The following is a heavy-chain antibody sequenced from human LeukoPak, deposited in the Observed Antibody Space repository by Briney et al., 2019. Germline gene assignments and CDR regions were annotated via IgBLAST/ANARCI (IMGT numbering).Heavy chain of an antibody. CDR2: IIPILGLA. J-gene: IGHJ4*02. CDR3: ARDKSIAAPFPFDY. Sequence: SVKVSCKASGGTFSNYAISWVRQATGQGLEWMGRIIPILGLANYAKKFQNTVTITADKSTSTAYMDRSSLRSEDTAVYYCARDKSIAAPFPFDYWGQGTLVTVSS. CDR1: GGTFSNYA. V-gene: IGHV1-69*04. D-gene: IGHD6-6*01.